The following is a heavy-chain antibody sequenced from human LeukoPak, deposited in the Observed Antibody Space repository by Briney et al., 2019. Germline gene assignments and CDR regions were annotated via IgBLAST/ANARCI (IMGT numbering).Heavy chain of an antibody. CDR3: AKVRGKYSSHFFFDY. CDR2: ISYNGGFI. CDR1: GFTFDDYA. J-gene: IGHJ4*02. V-gene: IGHV3-9*01. Sequence: GGSLRLSCAGSGFTFDDYAMHWVRHAPGKGLEWLSIISYNGGFIDYADSVKGRFTISRDNAKNSLYLQLDSLRAEDTATYYCAKVRGKYSSHFFFDYWGQGTLVTVSS. D-gene: IGHD6-19*01.